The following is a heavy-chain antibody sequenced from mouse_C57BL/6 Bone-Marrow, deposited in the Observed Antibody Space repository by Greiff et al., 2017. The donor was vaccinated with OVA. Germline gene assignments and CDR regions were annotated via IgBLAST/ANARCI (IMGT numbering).Heavy chain of an antibody. CDR3: TRFDYDEVWYFDV. CDR2: IRNKANNHAT. CDR1: GFTFSDAW. Sequence: DVKLQESGGGLVQPGGSMKLSCAASGFTFSDAWMDWVRQSPEKGLEWVAEIRNKANNHATYYAESVKGRFTISRDESKSSVYLQMNSLRAEDTGIYYCTRFDYDEVWYFDVWGTGTTVTVSS. J-gene: IGHJ1*03. D-gene: IGHD2-4*01. V-gene: IGHV6-6*01.